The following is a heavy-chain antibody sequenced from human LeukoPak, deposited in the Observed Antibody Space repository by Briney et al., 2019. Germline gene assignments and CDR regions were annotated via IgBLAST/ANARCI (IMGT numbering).Heavy chain of an antibody. CDR2: INSGGNA. V-gene: IGHV3-53*01. CDR3: ARSQGGTMSLRHFDL. J-gene: IGHJ2*01. CDR1: GFTVSSNY. Sequence: GGSLRLSCAASGFTVSSNYMNWVRQAPGKGLEWVSVINSGGNAYYSASVKGRFTISRDNSENMLYLQMNSLRADDTAVYYCARSQGGTMSLRHFDLWGRGTLVTVSS. D-gene: IGHD3-22*01.